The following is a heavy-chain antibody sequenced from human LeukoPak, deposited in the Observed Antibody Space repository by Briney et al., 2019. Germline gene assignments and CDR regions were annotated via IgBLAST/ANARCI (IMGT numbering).Heavy chain of an antibody. V-gene: IGHV3-7*03. Sequence: QAGGSLRLSCAASGFTLSHYWMTWVRQAPGKGLEWVANIKQDGSEQYYVDSVKGRFTISRDNAKNSLYLQMNSLRAEDTALYYCAKAQQPPGIAVAGFWDYFDYWGQGTLVTVSS. CDR1: GFTLSHYW. CDR2: IKQDGSEQ. CDR3: AKAQQPPGIAVAGFWDYFDY. D-gene: IGHD6-19*01. J-gene: IGHJ4*02.